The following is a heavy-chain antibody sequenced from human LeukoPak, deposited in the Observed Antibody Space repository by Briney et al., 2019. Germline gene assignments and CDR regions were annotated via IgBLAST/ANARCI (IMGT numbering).Heavy chain of an antibody. Sequence: KTGGSLRLSCAASGFPFRSYAMTWVRQAPGKGLECVSVITDELDTYYADSVRGRFTISRDNSKNTVFLQMNSLRAEDTAIYYCAKVDYWSPENYYDFWGQGTLVTVSS. CDR2: ITDELDT. V-gene: IGHV3-23*01. CDR1: GFPFRSYA. CDR3: AKVDYWSPENYYDF. J-gene: IGHJ4*02. D-gene: IGHD1-1*01.